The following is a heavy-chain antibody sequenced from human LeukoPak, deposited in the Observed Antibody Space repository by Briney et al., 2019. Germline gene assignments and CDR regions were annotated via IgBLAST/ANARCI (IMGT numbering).Heavy chain of an antibody. CDR3: ARDLKLDGSSGYYAFDI. CDR1: GGSITDYY. CDR2: DYYSGSS. Sequence: PSETLSLTCTVSGGSITDYYWGWIRQPPGKGLEWIGYDYYSGSSNYNPSLKSRVTISVDTSKNQFSLKMSSVTAADTAVYYCARDLKLDGSSGYYAFDIWGQGTMVTVSS. V-gene: IGHV4-59*01. D-gene: IGHD3-22*01. J-gene: IGHJ3*02.